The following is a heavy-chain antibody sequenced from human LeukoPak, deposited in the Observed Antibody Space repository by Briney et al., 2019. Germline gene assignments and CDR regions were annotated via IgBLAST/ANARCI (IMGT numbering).Heavy chain of an antibody. CDR2: IKEDGSEK. CDR1: GLIFNNHW. V-gene: IGHV3-7*01. CDR3: ARYNMDV. D-gene: IGHD1-14*01. Sequence: GGSLRLSCAASGLIFNNHWMIWVRQAPGKGLEWVANIKEDGSEKYYVDSVKGRFTVSRDNAENSLYLQMNSLRAEDTGVYYCARYNMDVWGQGTTVTVSS. J-gene: IGHJ6*02.